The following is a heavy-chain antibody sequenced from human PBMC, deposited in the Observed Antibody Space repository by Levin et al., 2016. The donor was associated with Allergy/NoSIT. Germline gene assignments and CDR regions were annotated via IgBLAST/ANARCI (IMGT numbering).Heavy chain of an antibody. CDR1: GASIASSSSY. J-gene: IGHJ3*02. CDR3: VRHHPRAAGGAFDI. Sequence: SETLSLTCTLSGASIASSSSYWGWIRQSPGKGLEWIESMYYGGNTYYNPSLKSRVTVSVDTSKNQFSLKLSSLTAADTALYYCVRHHPRAAGGAFDIWGQGTMVIVSS. D-gene: IGHD6-25*01. V-gene: IGHV4-39*01. CDR2: MYYGGNT.